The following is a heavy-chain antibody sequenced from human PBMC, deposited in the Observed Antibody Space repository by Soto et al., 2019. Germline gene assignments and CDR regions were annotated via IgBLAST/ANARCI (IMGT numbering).Heavy chain of an antibody. CDR1: GGSISSGGYS. V-gene: IGHV4-30-2*01. J-gene: IGHJ4*02. Sequence: QLQLQESGSGLVKPSQTLSLTCAVSGGSISSGGYSWSWIRQPPGKGLEWIGYMYHSGSTYYNPSLTRRVTISIGRSKHQFSLHMSSVAAPATAVYYLARVPDSCCQGILVCVSS. D-gene: IGHD2-2*01. CDR2: MYHSGST. CDR3: ARVPDS.